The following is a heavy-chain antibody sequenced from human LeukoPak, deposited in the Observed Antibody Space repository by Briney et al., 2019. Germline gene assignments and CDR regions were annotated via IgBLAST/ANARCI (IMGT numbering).Heavy chain of an antibody. D-gene: IGHD3-22*01. V-gene: IGHV4-39*01. CDR2: IYYSGST. J-gene: IGHJ4*02. CDR3: ASHLYDSSGYYFFYFDY. Sequence: PSETLSLTRTVSGGSISSSSYYWGWIRQPPGKGLEWIGSIYYSGSTYYNPSLKSRVTISVDTSKNQFSLKLSSVTAADTAVYYCASHLYDSSGYYFFYFDYWGQGTLVTVSS. CDR1: GGSISSSSYY.